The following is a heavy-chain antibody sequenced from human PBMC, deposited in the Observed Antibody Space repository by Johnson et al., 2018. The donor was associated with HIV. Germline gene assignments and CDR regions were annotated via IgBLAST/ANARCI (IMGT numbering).Heavy chain of an antibody. Sequence: VQLVESGGGLVQPGGSLRLSCAGSGFTFEEYGIHWVRQVPGKGLEWVSGINRNGGTIGYAASVKGRFTISRDNAKNSLYLQMDTLGAEDTALYYCTKASTWTFWGAFDGWGQGTMVTVSS. J-gene: IGHJ3*01. CDR2: INRNGGTI. CDR1: GFTFEEYG. CDR3: TKASTWTFWGAFDG. V-gene: IGHV3-9*01. D-gene: IGHD2/OR15-2a*01.